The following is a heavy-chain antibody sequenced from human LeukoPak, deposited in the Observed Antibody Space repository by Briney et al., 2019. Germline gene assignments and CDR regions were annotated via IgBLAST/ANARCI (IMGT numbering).Heavy chain of an antibody. J-gene: IGHJ6*03. V-gene: IGHV1-58*02. CDR2: IVVRSGNT. CDR1: GFTFTSSA. D-gene: IGHD2-2*01. Sequence: AASVKVSCKASGFTFTSSAMQWERQARGQRIERIGCIVVRSGNTNYAQKFQERVTITRDMSTSTAYMELSSLRSEDTAVYYCAALPLVPAATYYYYYMDVWGKGNTVTVSS. CDR3: AALPLVPAATYYYYYMDV.